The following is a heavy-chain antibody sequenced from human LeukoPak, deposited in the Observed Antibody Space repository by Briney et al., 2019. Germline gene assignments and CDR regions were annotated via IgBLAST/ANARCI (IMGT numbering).Heavy chain of an antibody. Sequence: GGSLRLSCAASGFTFSSYAMHWVRQAPGKGLEWVAVISYDGSNKYYADSVKGRFTISRDNSKNTLYLQMNSLRAEDTAVYYCARDIPAPGICFDYWGQGTLVTVSS. V-gene: IGHV3-30-3*01. J-gene: IGHJ4*02. CDR3: ARDIPAPGICFDY. CDR1: GFTFSSYA. CDR2: ISYDGSNK. D-gene: IGHD6-13*01.